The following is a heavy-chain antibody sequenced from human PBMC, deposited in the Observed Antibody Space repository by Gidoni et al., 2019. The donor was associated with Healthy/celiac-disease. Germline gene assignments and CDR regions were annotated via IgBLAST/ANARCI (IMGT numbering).Heavy chain of an antibody. CDR1: GFTFSSYA. D-gene: IGHD4-17*01. CDR2: ISYDGSNK. Sequence: QVQLVESGGGVVQPGRSLRLSCAASGFTFSSYAMHWVRHAPGKGLEWVAVISYDGSNKYYADSVKGRFTISRDNSKNTLYLQMNSLRAEDTAVYYCARGDYGDYDSYYFDYWGQGTLVTVSS. V-gene: IGHV3-30*01. CDR3: ARGDYGDYDSYYFDY. J-gene: IGHJ4*02.